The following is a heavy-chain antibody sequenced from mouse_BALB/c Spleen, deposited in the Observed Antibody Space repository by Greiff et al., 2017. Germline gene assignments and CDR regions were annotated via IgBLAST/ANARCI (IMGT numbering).Heavy chain of an antibody. J-gene: IGHJ2*01. V-gene: IGHV5-6-4*01. Sequence: EVQLVESGGGLVKPGGSLKLSCAASGFTFSSYTMSWVRQTPEKRLEWVATISSGGSYTYYPDSVKGRFTISRDNAKNTLYLQMSSLKSEDTAMYYCTRGGTGYYFDYWGQGTTLTVSS. CDR3: TRGGTGYYFDY. D-gene: IGHD3-3*01. CDR1: GFTFSSYT. CDR2: ISSGGSYT.